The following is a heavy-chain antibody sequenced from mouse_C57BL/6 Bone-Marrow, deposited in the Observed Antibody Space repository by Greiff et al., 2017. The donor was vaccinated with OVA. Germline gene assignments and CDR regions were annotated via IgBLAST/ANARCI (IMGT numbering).Heavy chain of an antibody. V-gene: IGHV1-61*01. D-gene: IGHD1-1*01. J-gene: IGHJ1*03. CDR1: GYTFTSYW. CDR2: IYPSDSET. CDR3: ARGDYYGSSYWYFDV. Sequence: VQLQQPGAELVRPGSSVKLSCKASGYTFTSYWMDWVKQRPGQGLEWIGNIYPSDSETHYNQKFKDKATLTVDKSSSTAYMQLSSLTSEDSAVYYCARGDYYGSSYWYFDVWGTGTTVTVSS.